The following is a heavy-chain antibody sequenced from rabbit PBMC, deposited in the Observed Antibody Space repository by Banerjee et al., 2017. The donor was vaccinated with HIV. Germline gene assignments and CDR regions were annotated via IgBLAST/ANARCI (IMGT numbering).Heavy chain of an antibody. CDR3: ASVGSSYYTSFNL. J-gene: IGHJ4*01. D-gene: IGHD8-1*01. Sequence: QEQLVESGGGLVQPEGSLTLTCTASGFDFSSNAMCWVRQAPGKGLEWIACIYTTSGSTWYASWAKGRFTISKTSSTTVTLQMTSLTAADTATYFCASVGSSYYTSFNLWGQGTLVTVS. V-gene: IGHV1S45*01. CDR1: GFDFSSNA. CDR2: IYTTSGST.